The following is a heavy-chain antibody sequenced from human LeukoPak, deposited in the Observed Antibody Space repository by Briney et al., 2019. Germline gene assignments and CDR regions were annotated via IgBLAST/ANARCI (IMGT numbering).Heavy chain of an antibody. J-gene: IGHJ5*02. V-gene: IGHV3-66*02. CDR2: VYSAGVT. CDR3: VRDRAEGRAWVEFDP. Sequence: GGSLRLSCVASGFSVSSYGMSWVRQAPGKAPEWVSLVYSAGVTHYADSVQGRFIISRDNSKNTLYLQMNNLRVEDTAVYHCVRDRAEGRAWVEFDPWGQGTVVTVSS. CDR1: GFSVSSYG.